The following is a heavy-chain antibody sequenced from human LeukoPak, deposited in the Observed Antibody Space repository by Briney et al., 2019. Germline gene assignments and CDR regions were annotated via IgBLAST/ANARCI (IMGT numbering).Heavy chain of an antibody. D-gene: IGHD3-10*01. J-gene: IGHJ3*02. CDR3: ARETAPITMVRGADAFDI. CDR2: IYYSGST. Sequence: SETLSLTCAVYGESFSGYYWSWIRQHPGKGLEWIGYIYYSGSTYYNPSLKSRVTISVDTSKNQFSLKLSSVTAADTAVYYCARETAPITMVRGADAFDIWGQGTMVTVSS. CDR1: GESFSGYY. V-gene: IGHV4-31*11.